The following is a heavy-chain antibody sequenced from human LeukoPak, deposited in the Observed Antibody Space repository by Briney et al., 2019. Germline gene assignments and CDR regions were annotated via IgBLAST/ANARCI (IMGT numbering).Heavy chain of an antibody. CDR3: ARDFSFCEDY. Sequence: GGSLRLSCAASGFTFSSYGMHWVRQAPGKGLEWVAVIWYDGSRKYYADSAKGRFTISRDSSENTLYLQMNSLTAEDTAVYYFARDFSFCEDYWGQGTLVTVSS. J-gene: IGHJ4*02. CDR1: GFTFSSYG. CDR2: IWYDGSRK. V-gene: IGHV3-33*01. D-gene: IGHD3-3*02.